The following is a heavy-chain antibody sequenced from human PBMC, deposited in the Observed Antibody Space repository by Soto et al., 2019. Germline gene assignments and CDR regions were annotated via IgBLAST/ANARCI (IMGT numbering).Heavy chain of an antibody. CDR1: GFTFSSYA. J-gene: IGHJ4*02. Sequence: GSLRLSCAASGFTFSSYAMSWVRQAPGKGLEWVSAISGSGGSTYYADSVKGRFTISRDNSKNTLYLQMNSLRAEDTAVYYCAKVNLGGELGSYFTGAYYFDYWGQGTLVTVSS. D-gene: IGHD1-26*01. V-gene: IGHV3-23*01. CDR3: AKVNLGGELGSYFTGAYYFDY. CDR2: ISGSGGST.